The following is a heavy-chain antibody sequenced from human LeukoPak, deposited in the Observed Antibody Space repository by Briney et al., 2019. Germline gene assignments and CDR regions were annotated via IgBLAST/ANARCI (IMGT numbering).Heavy chain of an antibody. CDR2: INPSSGGT. CDR3: TREPYYYYYMDV. Sequence: ASVKVSCKASGYTFTGYYMYWVRQTPGQGLEWMGWINPSSGGTNYAQKFQGRVTMTRDSSINTAYMELSRLRSDDTAVYYCTREPYYYYYMDVWGKGTTVIVSS. CDR1: GYTFTGYY. J-gene: IGHJ6*03. V-gene: IGHV1-2*02.